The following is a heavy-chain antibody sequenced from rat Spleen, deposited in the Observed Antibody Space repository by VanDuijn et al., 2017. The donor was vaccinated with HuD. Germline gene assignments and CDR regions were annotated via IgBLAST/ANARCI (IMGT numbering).Heavy chain of an antibody. J-gene: IGHJ1*01. D-gene: IGHD1-9*01. V-gene: IGHV3-1*01. Sequence: EVQLQESGPGLVKPSQSLSLTCSVTGYSIISSYRWTWIRKFPGNKMEWMGYINYSGFTGYNPSLKSRISITRDTSKNQFCLQLNSVTTEDTATYYCARGVYGYNPYWYFDFGGPGTMVTVSS. CDR3: ARGVYGYNPYWYFDF. CDR1: GYSIISSY. CDR2: INYSGFT.